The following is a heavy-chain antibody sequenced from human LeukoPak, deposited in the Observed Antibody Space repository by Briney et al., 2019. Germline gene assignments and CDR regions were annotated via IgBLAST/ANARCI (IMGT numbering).Heavy chain of an antibody. V-gene: IGHV3-21*01. J-gene: IGHJ4*02. CDR3: ARGGNYYDSGVYYYLHFFDY. Sequence: NTGGSLRLACAASGFTFSSYSMNWVRQAPGKGLGWVSCISSSSSYIYYADSLKGRFTISRDNAKNSLYLQMNSLRVEDTAVYYCARGGNYYDSGVYYYLHFFDYWGQGTLVTVSS. D-gene: IGHD3-22*01. CDR2: ISSSSSYI. CDR1: GFTFSSYS.